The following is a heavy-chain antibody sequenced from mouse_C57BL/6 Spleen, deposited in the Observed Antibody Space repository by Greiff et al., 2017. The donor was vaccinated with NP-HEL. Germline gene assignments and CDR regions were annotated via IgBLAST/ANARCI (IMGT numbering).Heavy chain of an antibody. CDR1: GYTFTSYW. CDR2: IHPNSGST. J-gene: IGHJ3*01. V-gene: IGHV1-64*01. Sequence: QVQLQQPGAELVKPGASVKLSCKASGYTFTSYWMHWVKQRPGQGLEWIGMIHPNSGSTNYNEKFKSKATLTVDKSSSTAYMQLSSLTSEDSAVYYCARYGNYVAFPYWGQGTLVTVSA. D-gene: IGHD2-1*01. CDR3: ARYGNYVAFPY.